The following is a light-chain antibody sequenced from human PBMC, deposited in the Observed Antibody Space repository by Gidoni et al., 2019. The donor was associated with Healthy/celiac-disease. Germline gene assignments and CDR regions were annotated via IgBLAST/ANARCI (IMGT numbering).Light chain of an antibody. Sequence: SYELPQPSSVSVSPGQTARITCSGDVLAKKYARWFQQKPGQAPVLVIYKDSERPSGIPERFSGSSSGTTVTLTISGAQVEDEADYYCYSAADNNLHWVFGGGTKLTVL. CDR1: VLAKKY. V-gene: IGLV3-27*01. CDR2: KDS. J-gene: IGLJ3*02. CDR3: YSAADNNLHWV.